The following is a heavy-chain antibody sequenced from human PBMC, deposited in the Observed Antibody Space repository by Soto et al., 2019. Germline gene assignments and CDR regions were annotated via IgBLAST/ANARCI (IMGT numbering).Heavy chain of an antibody. J-gene: IGHJ6*02. CDR1: GYTFTSYY. CDR2: INPSGGRT. D-gene: IGHD3-3*01. V-gene: IGHV1-46*01. Sequence: ASVKVSCKASGYTFTSYYMHWVRQAPGQGLEWMGIINPSGGRTSYAQKFQGRVTMTRDTSTSTVYMELSSLRSEDTAVYYCARESYYDFWSGYYRYGMDVWGQGTTVTVSS. CDR3: ARESYYDFWSGYYRYGMDV.